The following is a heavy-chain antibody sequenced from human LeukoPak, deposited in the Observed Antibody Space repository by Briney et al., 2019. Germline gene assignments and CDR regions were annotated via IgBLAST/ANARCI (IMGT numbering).Heavy chain of an antibody. V-gene: IGHV3-21*01. Sequence: GGSLRPSCAASGFASSTYTMSWVRQAPGKGLEWVSSIPSSSSSIYYADSVRGRFTGSRDNAKNSLYLQMNSLRAEDTAVYSCVRVEDWGAAGNRMDYWGQGTLVTVSS. CDR2: IPSSSSSI. CDR3: VRVEDWGAAGNRMDY. CDR1: GFASSTYT. J-gene: IGHJ4*02. D-gene: IGHD6-13*01.